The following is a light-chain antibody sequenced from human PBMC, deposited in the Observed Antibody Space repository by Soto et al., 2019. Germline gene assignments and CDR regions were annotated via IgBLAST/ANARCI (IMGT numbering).Light chain of an antibody. CDR1: KNDIGVYDF. J-gene: IGLJ1*01. Sequence: QSVLTQPPCASVSPGPSVTISCTGTKNDIGVYDFVSWYQHHPGKAPRLIIYEVVQRPSGVPDRFSGSKSGNTASLTVSGLQAADEADYCCKSYAGSNTYVFGSGTKV. CDR2: EVV. CDR3: KSYAGSNTYV. V-gene: IGLV2-8*01.